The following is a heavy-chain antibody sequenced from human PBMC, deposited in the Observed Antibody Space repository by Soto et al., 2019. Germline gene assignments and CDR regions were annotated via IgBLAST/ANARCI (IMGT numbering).Heavy chain of an antibody. CDR3: ARDFAYFVS. J-gene: IGHJ4*02. D-gene: IGHD3-3*01. Sequence: PSETLSHTCTVSWGSISSGVYYWSWIRQHAGKGLEWIGYIYYSGSTYYNPSLKSRVTISVDTSKNQFSLNLDSVTAADTAVYFCARDFAYFVSWGQGTRVTVSS. V-gene: IGHV4-31*03. CDR1: WGSISSGVYY. CDR2: IYYSGST.